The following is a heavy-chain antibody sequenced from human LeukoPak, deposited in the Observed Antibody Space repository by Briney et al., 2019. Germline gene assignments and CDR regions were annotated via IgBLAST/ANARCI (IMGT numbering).Heavy chain of an antibody. V-gene: IGHV4-34*01. CDR2: INHSGST. D-gene: IGHD6-6*01. Sequence: PSETLSLTCGVYGSSFSGYYWSWIRQPPGKGLEWIGEINHSGSTNYNASLKSRVTISVDTSRKQFSLKLSSVTAADSAMYYCARKPGWPIAARPFTYSGKETRVTVSS. J-gene: IGHJ4*02. CDR3: ARKPGWPIAARPFTY. CDR1: GSSFSGYY.